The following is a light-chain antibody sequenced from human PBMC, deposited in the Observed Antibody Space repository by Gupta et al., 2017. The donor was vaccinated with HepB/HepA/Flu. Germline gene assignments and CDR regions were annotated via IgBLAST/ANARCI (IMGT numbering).Light chain of an antibody. V-gene: IGLV2-8*01. Sequence: QSALTQPPSASGSPGQSVTISCTGISSNYVSWYQQHPGKVPKQIIYEVTQRPSGVPDRFSGSRSGNRASLTVSGLQAEDEADYYCSSFSGINNLMFGGGTKLTVL. CDR2: EVT. J-gene: IGLJ3*02. CDR3: SSFSGINNLM. CDR1: SSNY.